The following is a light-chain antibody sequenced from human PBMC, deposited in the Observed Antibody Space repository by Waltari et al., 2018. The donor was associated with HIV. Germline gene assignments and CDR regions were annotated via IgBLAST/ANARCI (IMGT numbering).Light chain of an antibody. V-gene: IGLV2-14*03. Sequence: QPALAQPASVSGSPGQSITIFCNVTNDELGRHDYVPWYKVVPNQAPKLLSFDVHRRPSATSHRCSGFKSGDTASLMIVGLQPEDEADYFCSSYVEGGAYVFGAGTKVTVL. CDR3: SSYVEGGAYV. J-gene: IGLJ1*01. CDR1: NDELGRHDY. CDR2: DVH.